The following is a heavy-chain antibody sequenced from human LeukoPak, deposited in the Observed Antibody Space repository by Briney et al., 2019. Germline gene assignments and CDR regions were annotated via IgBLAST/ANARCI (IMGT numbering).Heavy chain of an antibody. CDR2: IYYSEST. CDR1: GGSISSYY. D-gene: IGHD3-22*01. Sequence: SETLSLTCTVAGGSISSYYWSWIRQPPGKGLEWNGYIYYSESTNYNPPLKSTVTISVDTSKNQSSLKLSSVTAADTAVYYCARLDYYDSSGYSPFDYWGQGTLVTVSS. CDR3: ARLDYYDSSGYSPFDY. V-gene: IGHV4-59*01. J-gene: IGHJ4*02.